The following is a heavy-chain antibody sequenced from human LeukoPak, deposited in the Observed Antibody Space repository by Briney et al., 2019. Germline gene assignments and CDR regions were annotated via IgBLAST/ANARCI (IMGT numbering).Heavy chain of an antibody. CDR3: ARHYIAVAGSPGWFDP. J-gene: IGHJ5*02. CDR2: IYYSGST. Sequence: SETLSLTCTVSGGSISSSSYYWGWICQPPGKGLEWIGSIYYSGSTYYNPSLKSRVTISVDTSKNQFSLKLSSVTAADTAVYYCARHYIAVAGSPGWFDPWGQGTLVTVSS. D-gene: IGHD6-19*01. CDR1: GGSISSSSYY. V-gene: IGHV4-39*01.